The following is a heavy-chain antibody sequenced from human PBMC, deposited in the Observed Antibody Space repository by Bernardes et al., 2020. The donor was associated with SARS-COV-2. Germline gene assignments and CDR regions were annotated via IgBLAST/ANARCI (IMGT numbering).Heavy chain of an antibody. V-gene: IGHV3-53*01. J-gene: IGHJ4*02. CDR2: IYSDGSA. Sequence: GGSLRLSCAASGFTVSTNYMSWVRQAPGKGLAWVAVIYSDGSAYYTDSVEGRFTISRDAFKNTLSLQMNSLRAEDTAVYYCVRIGFPTLFDYWGQGTLVTVSS. CDR1: GFTVSTNY. D-gene: IGHD5-12*01. CDR3: VRIGFPTLFDY.